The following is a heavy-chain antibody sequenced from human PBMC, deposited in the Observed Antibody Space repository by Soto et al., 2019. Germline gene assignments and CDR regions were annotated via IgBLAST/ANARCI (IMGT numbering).Heavy chain of an antibody. V-gene: IGHV1-2*02. CDR3: AMENSMIDG. D-gene: IGHD3-22*01. CDR1: GYTFTDYY. Sequence: QVHMVQSGADVKQPGASVKVSCKASGYTFTDYYLHWVRPAPGQGLEWMAWINPKNGDTYYVQKFQGRLTLTRDTSISTACIELSRLKYDDTAIYFCAMENSMIDGWGQGTLVTVSS. J-gene: IGHJ4*02. CDR2: INPKNGDT.